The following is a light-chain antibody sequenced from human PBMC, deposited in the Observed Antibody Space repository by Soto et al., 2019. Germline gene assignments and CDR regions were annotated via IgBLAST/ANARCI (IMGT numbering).Light chain of an antibody. J-gene: IGKJ1*01. CDR1: QRINNW. Sequence: DIQMTQSPSTLSASVGDRITITCRASQRINNWLAWYQQKPGKAPKRLIYAASSLQSGVPSRFSGSGSGTEFTLTIRSLQPEDFATYYCLQHNSYPRTSGQGTKVDIK. CDR3: LQHNSYPRT. CDR2: AAS. V-gene: IGKV1-17*01.